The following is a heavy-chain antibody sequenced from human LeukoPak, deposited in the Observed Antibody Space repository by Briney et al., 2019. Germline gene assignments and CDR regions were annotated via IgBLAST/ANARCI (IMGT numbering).Heavy chain of an antibody. D-gene: IGHD5-18*01. CDR1: GYTFTGYY. V-gene: IGHV1-2*02. CDR2: INPNSGGT. Sequence: ASVKVSCKASGYTFTGYYMHWVRQAPGQGLEWMGWINPNSGGTNYAQKFQGRVTMTRDTSISTAYMELSRLRSDDTAVYYCARQRIQLPNWFDPWGQGTLVTASS. CDR3: ARQRIQLPNWFDP. J-gene: IGHJ5*02.